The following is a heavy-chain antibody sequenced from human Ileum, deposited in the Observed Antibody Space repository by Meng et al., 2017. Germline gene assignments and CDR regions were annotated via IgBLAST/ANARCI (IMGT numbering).Heavy chain of an antibody. Sequence: VQLPESCPGLVKPSQTLSLTCTVSGGSISGGHYFWSWIRQHPEKGPEWIGYIYHSGVTYYSPSLKSRLTISVDTSKNQFSLKLSSVTAADTAIYYCARGVVTYYDSSTLTWFDPWGQGALVTVSS. CDR2: IYHSGVT. V-gene: IGHV4-31*03. D-gene: IGHD3-22*01. J-gene: IGHJ5*02. CDR1: GGSISGGHYF. CDR3: ARGVVTYYDSSTLTWFDP.